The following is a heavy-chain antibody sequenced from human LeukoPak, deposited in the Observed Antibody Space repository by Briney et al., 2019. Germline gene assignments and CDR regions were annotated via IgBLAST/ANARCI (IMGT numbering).Heavy chain of an antibody. J-gene: IGHJ5*02. Sequence: SVKVSCKASGGSFSAYIINWVRQAPGQGLEWMGKIIPVFGTTGYAHDFQGRVTFSTDEAKTTVYMEMSSLRYEDTAIYYCARAFQQQLGTELGWLDTWGQGTQFGVSS. CDR3: ARAFQQQLGTELGWLDT. CDR1: GGSFSAYI. D-gene: IGHD6-13*01. V-gene: IGHV1-69*05. CDR2: IIPVFGTT.